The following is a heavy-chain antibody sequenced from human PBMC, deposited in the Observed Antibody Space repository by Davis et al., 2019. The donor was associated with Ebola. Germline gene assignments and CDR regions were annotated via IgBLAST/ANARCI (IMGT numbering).Heavy chain of an antibody. CDR3: AREYRSFDY. CDR1: GFTFDDYA. Sequence: GESLKISCAASGFTFDDYAMHWVRQAPGKGLEWVSGISWNSGSIGYADSVKGRFTISRDNAKNSLYLQMNSLRAEDMALYYCAREYRSFDYWGQGTLVTVSS. D-gene: IGHD6-6*01. J-gene: IGHJ4*02. CDR2: ISWNSGSI. V-gene: IGHV3-9*03.